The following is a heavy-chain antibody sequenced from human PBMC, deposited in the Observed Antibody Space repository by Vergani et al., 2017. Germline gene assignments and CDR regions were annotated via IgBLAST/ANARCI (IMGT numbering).Heavy chain of an antibody. J-gene: IGHJ4*02. CDR1: GFTFDNYA. V-gene: IGHV3-9*01. CDR2: ISWNGGSV. CDR3: ARDGEITMVRGVSSLPDY. Sequence: EVQLVESGGGLVQPGRSLRLSCAASGFTFDNYAIHWVRQAPGKGLEWVSGISWNGGSVGYADSVKGRFTISRDNSKNTLYLQMNSLRAEDTAVYYCARDGEITMVRGVSSLPDYWGQGTLVTVSS. D-gene: IGHD3-10*01.